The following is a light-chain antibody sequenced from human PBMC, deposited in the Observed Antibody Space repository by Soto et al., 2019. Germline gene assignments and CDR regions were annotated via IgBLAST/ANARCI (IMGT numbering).Light chain of an antibody. J-gene: IGKJ2*01. CDR2: WAS. V-gene: IGKV4-1*01. CDR3: QQYYAAPYT. Sequence: DIVMTQSPDSLAVSLGERATINCKSSQSLLRSFNNFNYLGWYQKKPGLPPKLLIYWASRREPGVPDRFSGSASGTDFTLTINSLQTEDVAVYYCQQYYAAPYTFGQGTKLEIK. CDR1: QSLLRSFNNFNY.